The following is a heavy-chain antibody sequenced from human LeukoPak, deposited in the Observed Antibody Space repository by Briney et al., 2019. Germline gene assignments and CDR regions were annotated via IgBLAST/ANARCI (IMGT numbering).Heavy chain of an antibody. Sequence: PSETLSLTCAVYGGSFSGYYWSWIRQPSGKGLEWIGEINHSGSTNYNPSLKSRVTISVDTSKNQFSLKLSSVTAADTAVYYCASLYCSSTSCYTSDYWGQGTLVTVSS. V-gene: IGHV4-34*01. CDR1: GGSFSGYY. D-gene: IGHD2-2*02. CDR3: ASLYCSSTSCYTSDY. J-gene: IGHJ4*02. CDR2: INHSGST.